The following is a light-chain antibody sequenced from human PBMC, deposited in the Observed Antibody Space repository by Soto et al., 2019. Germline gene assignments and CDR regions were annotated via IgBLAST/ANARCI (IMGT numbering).Light chain of an antibody. CDR1: SSDVGAYNY. Sequence: QSVLTQPRSVSGSPGQSVTISCTGTSSDVGAYNYVSWYQQHPGKAPKLLISDVRKRPSGVPNRFSGSKSGSTASLTISGLQAEDEADYSCSSYAGNYTVVFGGGTKVTVL. CDR3: SSYAGNYTVV. V-gene: IGLV2-11*01. CDR2: DVR. J-gene: IGLJ3*02.